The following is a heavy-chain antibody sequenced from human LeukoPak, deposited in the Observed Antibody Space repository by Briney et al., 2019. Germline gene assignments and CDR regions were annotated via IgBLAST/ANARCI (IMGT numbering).Heavy chain of an antibody. Sequence: GRSLRLSCAASGFTFDDYAMPWVRLAPGKGLEWVSGISWNSGNIGYADSVKGRFTISRDNAKKSLYLQMNSLRAEDMALYYCAKGTYYDFWSGYSFDPWGEGTLVTASS. J-gene: IGHJ5*02. D-gene: IGHD3-3*01. CDR2: ISWNSGNI. CDR3: AKGTYYDFWSGYSFDP. V-gene: IGHV3-9*03. CDR1: GFTFDDYA.